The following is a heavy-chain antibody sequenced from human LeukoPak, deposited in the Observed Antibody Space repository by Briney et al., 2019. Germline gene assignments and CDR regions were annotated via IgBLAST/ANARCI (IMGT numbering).Heavy chain of an antibody. D-gene: IGHD6-13*01. Sequence: PSETLSLTCAVYDVSFSGYYWSWIRQPPGKGLEWIGEINHSGSTNYNPSLKSRVTISVDTSMNQFSLNLRSVTAADTAVYYCARVERIAAAYWGQGTLVTVSS. J-gene: IGHJ4*02. CDR3: ARVERIAAAY. CDR1: DVSFSGYY. V-gene: IGHV4-34*01. CDR2: INHSGST.